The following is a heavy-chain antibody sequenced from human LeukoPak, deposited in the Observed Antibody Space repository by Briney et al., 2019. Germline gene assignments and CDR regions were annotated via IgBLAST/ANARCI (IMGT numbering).Heavy chain of an antibody. Sequence: GGSLRLSCAASGFTFSSYAMSWVRQAPGNGLEWVSAISGSGGSTYYADSVKGRFTISRDNSKNTLYLQMNSLRAEDTAVYYCSKLLNYDFWSGYPNGNWFDPWGQGTLVTVSS. CDR1: GFTFSSYA. CDR3: SKLLNYDFWSGYPNGNWFDP. V-gene: IGHV3-23*01. CDR2: ISGSGGST. D-gene: IGHD3-3*01. J-gene: IGHJ5*02.